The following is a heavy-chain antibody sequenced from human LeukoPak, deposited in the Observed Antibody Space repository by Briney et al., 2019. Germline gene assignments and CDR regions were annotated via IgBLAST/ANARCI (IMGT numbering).Heavy chain of an antibody. CDR3: ARVYRSPYSSSSGYDY. CDR2: ISSSSSYI. V-gene: IGHV3-21*01. J-gene: IGHJ4*02. CDR1: GFTFSSYS. Sequence: KPGGSLRLSCAASGFTFSSYSMNWVRQAPGKGLEWVSSISSSSSYIYYADSVKGRFTISRDNAKNSLYLQMNSLRAEDTAVYYCARVYRSPYSSSSGYDYWGQGTLVTVSS. D-gene: IGHD6-6*01.